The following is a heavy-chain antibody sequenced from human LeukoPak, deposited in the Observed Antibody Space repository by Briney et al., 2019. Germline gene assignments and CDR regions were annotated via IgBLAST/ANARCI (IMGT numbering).Heavy chain of an antibody. CDR1: GFSFSGAW. V-gene: IGHV3-15*01. CDR2: AKGKTDGGTT. CDR3: ARATSSSWYPRWFDP. Sequence: GGSLRLSCAASGFSFSGAWMSWVRQAPGKGLEWVGRAKGKTDGGTTDYAAPVRGRFTISRDDSKNTLYLQMNSLKIEDTAVYYCARATSSSWYPRWFDPWGQGTLVTVSS. D-gene: IGHD6-13*01. J-gene: IGHJ5*02.